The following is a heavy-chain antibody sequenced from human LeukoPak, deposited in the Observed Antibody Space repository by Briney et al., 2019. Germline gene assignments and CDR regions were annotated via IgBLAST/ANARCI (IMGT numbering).Heavy chain of an antibody. J-gene: IGHJ4*02. D-gene: IGHD6-13*01. V-gene: IGHV3-74*01. CDR2: ISSDGSTT. CDR3: ARVTEYSTAGMRY. Sequence: GSLRLSCAASGFTFSNYWMHWVRQAPGKGLVWVSRISSDGSTTTYADSVKGRFTISRDNAKNTMYLQMNGLRAEDTALYYCARVTEYSTAGMRYWGQGTLVTVSS. CDR1: GFTFSNYW.